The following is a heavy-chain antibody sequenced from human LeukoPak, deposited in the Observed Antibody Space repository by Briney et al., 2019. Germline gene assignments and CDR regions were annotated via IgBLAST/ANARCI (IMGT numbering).Heavy chain of an antibody. Sequence: GGSLRLSCAASGFTFSNFGMHWVRQAPGKGLEWVAFIRFDGSTKYYADSVKGRFTISRDIPKNTLYLQMNSLRPEDTAVYFCAKDVGSFGIDYWGQGTLVTVSS. CDR2: IRFDGSTK. J-gene: IGHJ4*02. CDR1: GFTFSNFG. V-gene: IGHV3-30*02. CDR3: AKDVGSFGIDY. D-gene: IGHD3-10*01.